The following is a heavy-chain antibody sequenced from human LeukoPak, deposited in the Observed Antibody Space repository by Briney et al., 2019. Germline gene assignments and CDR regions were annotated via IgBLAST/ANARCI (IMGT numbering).Heavy chain of an antibody. Sequence: SETLSLTCTVSGGSISSYYWSWIRQPPGKGLEWIGYIYYSGSTNYNPSLKSRVTISVDTSKDQFSLKLSSVTAADTAVYYCAREAVIAAAGTGGLNWFEPWGQGTLVTVSS. D-gene: IGHD6-13*01. CDR2: IYYSGST. V-gene: IGHV4-59*01. CDR1: GGSISSYY. J-gene: IGHJ5*02. CDR3: AREAVIAAAGTGGLNWFEP.